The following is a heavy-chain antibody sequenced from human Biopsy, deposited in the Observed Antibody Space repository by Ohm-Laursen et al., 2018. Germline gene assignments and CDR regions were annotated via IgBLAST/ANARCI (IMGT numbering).Heavy chain of an antibody. V-gene: IGHV4-31*01. CDR1: GGSVSSGGFY. D-gene: IGHD4-23*01. J-gene: IGHJ2*01. Sequence: TLSLTCTVSGGSVSSGGFYWSSIRQHPGKGLEWIRYIYYSGTTYYNPPLKSLVTISVDTSKNQFSLKLNSVTAADTAVYYCARRPYGGTRYWYFDLWGRGTLVTVSS. CDR2: IYYSGTT. CDR3: ARRPYGGTRYWYFDL.